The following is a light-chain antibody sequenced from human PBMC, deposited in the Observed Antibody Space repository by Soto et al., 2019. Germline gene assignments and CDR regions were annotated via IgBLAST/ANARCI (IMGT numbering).Light chain of an antibody. J-gene: IGLJ1*01. CDR2: EGS. CDR3: TSFTTAYTHV. CDR1: SSDVGSYKF. Sequence: QSALTQPASVSGSPGQSITISCTGTSSDVGSYKFVSWYQQHPGKAPKLMIYEGSKRPSGVSYRFSGSKSGNTASLTISGLQAEDEADYYCTSFTTAYTHVFGSGTKLTVL. V-gene: IGLV2-14*02.